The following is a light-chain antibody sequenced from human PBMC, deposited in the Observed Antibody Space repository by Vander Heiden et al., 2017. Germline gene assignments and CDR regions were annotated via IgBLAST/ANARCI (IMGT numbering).Light chain of an antibody. CDR2: KDI. CDR1: ALPSQY. V-gene: IGLV3-25*02. J-gene: IGLJ3*02. CDR3: QSADSSGTYWV. Sequence: SYELTQPPSVSVSPGQTARITCSGDALPSQYAYWYQQQPGQAPVRVIYKDIERPSGIPERFSGSSSGTTVTLTISGVQAEEEADYYCQSADSSGTYWVFGGGTKLTVL.